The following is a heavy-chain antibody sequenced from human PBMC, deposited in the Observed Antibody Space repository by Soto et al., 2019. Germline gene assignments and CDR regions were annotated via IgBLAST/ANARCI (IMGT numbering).Heavy chain of an antibody. CDR1: GYSFTNYW. J-gene: IGHJ4*02. CDR2: IDPSDSYT. D-gene: IGHD3-16*01. CDR3: WRGALCRDTKGYVDF. Sequence: RESLKISCKASGYSFTNYWISWLRRVPGKGLEWMGRIDPSDSYTTYSPSFQGHVSISVDRSINTAYLQWGSLGAPDTAIYYCWRGALCRDTKGYVDFGGQGTLVTGSS. V-gene: IGHV5-10-1*01.